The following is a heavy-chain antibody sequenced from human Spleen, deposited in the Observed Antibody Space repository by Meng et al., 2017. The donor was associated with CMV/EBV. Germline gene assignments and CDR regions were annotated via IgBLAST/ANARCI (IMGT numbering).Heavy chain of an antibody. CDR2: INNDGSTT. CDR3: ARAKRGNACDI. J-gene: IGHJ3*02. Sequence: GGSLRLSCGASGFTFSSYLMHWVRQAPGKGLVWVSRINNDGSTTNYADSVKGRFTISRDTAKNTVYLQMNSLRAEDTAVYFCARAKRGNACDIWGQGTMVTVSS. V-gene: IGHV3-74*01. CDR1: GFTFSSYL.